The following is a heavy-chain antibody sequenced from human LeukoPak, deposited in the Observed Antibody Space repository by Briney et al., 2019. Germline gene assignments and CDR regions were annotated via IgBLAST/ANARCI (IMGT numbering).Heavy chain of an antibody. CDR2: INWNGGST. Sequence: GGSLSPSCEASGFTFADFGIDWVRQAPGEGLEWVSGINWNGGSTGYADSVKGRFTISRDNAKNSLYLQMNSLRVEDTALYHCGRDTAADLRCGNEHWGQGVLVTVSS. J-gene: IGHJ4*02. CDR3: GRDTAADLRCGNEH. V-gene: IGHV3-20*01. CDR1: GFTFADFG. D-gene: IGHD6-13*01.